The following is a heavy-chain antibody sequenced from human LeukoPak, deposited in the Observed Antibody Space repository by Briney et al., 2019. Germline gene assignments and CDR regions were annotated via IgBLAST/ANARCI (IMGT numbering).Heavy chain of an antibody. CDR2: IKSNTDGGST. CDR1: GFIFRNAW. D-gene: IGHD3-3*01. J-gene: IGHJ4*02. V-gene: IGHV3-15*01. Sequence: GGSLRLSCAASGFIFRNAWMSWVRQAPGKGLEWVGLIKSNTDGGSTDYSATVKGRFTISRDDSQNTLYMQMNSLRTEDTAVYYCTADPIRQEGYYFDYWGQGTLVTVSS. CDR3: TADPIRQEGYYFDY.